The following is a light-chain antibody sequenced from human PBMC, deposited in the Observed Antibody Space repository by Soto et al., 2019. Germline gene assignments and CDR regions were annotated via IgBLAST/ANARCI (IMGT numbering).Light chain of an antibody. V-gene: IGKV1-12*01. J-gene: IGKJ4*01. Sequence: DIQMTQSPSTLSASVGDRVTITCRAGQSMSGWLAWYQRKPGKAPKLLINVASTLQSGVPSRFSGSGSGTDFTLTISSLQPEDFATYYCQQANSFPLTFGGGTKVDIK. CDR2: VAS. CDR3: QQANSFPLT. CDR1: QSMSGW.